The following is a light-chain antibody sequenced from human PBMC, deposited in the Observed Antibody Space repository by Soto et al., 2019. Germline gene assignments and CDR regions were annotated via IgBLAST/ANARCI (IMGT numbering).Light chain of an antibody. CDR2: RND. CDR3: AAWDDSLSGWV. J-gene: IGLJ3*02. CDR1: SSNIGSNY. V-gene: IGLV1-47*01. Sequence: QSVLTQPPSASETPGQRVTISCSGGSSNIGSNYVYWYQHLPGTAPQLLMFRNDQRPSGVPDRFSGSKSGTSASLAISGLRSDDEADYYCAAWDDSLSGWVFGGGTQLTVL.